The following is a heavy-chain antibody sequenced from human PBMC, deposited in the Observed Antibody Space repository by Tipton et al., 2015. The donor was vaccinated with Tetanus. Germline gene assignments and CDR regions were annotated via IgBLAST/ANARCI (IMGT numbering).Heavy chain of an antibody. D-gene: IGHD3-10*02. CDR2: INPNSGGT. CDR1: GYSFTSHD. CDR3: ARLYSGSYYYYYGMDV. V-gene: IGHV1-2*06. J-gene: IGHJ6*02. Sequence: QSGAEVKKPGASVKVSCKASGYSFTSHDIFWVRQATGQGLEWMGRINPNSGGTNYAQKFQGRVTMTRDTSISTAYMELSRLRSDDTAVYYCARLYSGSYYYYYGMDVWGQGTTVTVSS.